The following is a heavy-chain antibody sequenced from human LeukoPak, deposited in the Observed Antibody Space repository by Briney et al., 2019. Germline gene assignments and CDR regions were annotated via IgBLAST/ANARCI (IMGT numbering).Heavy chain of an antibody. J-gene: IGHJ5*02. D-gene: IGHD6-13*01. CDR3: AREYSSSWTNWFDP. CDR2: IYYSGST. CDR1: GGSISSYY. Sequence: SETLSLTCTVSGGSISSYYWSWIRQPPGKGLEWIGYIYYSGSTNYNPSLKSRVTISVDTSKNQFSLKLSSVTAADTAVYYCAREYSSSWTNWFDPWGQGTLVTVSS. V-gene: IGHV4-59*12.